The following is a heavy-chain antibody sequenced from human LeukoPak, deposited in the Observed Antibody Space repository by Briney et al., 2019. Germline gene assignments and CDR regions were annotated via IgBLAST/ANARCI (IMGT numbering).Heavy chain of an antibody. D-gene: IGHD3-22*01. CDR3: ARGRRYYDSSGYRYYYMDV. V-gene: IGHV3-21*01. CDR2: ISSSSSYI. CDR1: GFTFSSYS. J-gene: IGHJ6*03. Sequence: GGSLRLSCAASGFTFSSYSMNWVRQAPGKGLEWVSSISSSSSYIYYADSVKGRFTISRDNAKNSLYLQMNSLRAEDTAVYYWARGRRYYDSSGYRYYYMDVWGKGTTVTVSS.